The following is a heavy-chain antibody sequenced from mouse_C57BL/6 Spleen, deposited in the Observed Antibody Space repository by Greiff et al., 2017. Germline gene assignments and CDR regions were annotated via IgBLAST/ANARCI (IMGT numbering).Heavy chain of an antibody. D-gene: IGHD1-1*01. CDR2: INPNNGGT. V-gene: IGHV1-22*01. J-gene: IGHJ4*01. CDR1: GYTFTDYN. Sequence: EVQLQQSGPELVKPGASVKMSCKASGYTFTDYNMHWVKQSHGKSLEWIGYINPNNGGTSYNQKFKGKATLTVNKSSSTAYMELRSLTSEDSAVYYCARGTPKYYGSRGYAMDYWGQGTSVTVSS. CDR3: ARGTPKYYGSRGYAMDY.